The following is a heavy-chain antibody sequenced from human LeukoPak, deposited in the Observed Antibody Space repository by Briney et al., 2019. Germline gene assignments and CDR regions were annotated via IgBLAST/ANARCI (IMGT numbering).Heavy chain of an antibody. J-gene: IGHJ1*01. D-gene: IGHD2-2*01. V-gene: IGHV4-59*01. CDR2: IYYSGST. Sequence: SETLSLTCTVSGGSISSYYWSWIRQPPGKGLEWIGYIYYSGSTNYNPSLKSRVTISVDTSKNQFSLKLSSVTAADTAVYYCARVGDCSSTSCYFQHWGQGTLVTVSS. CDR3: ARVGDCSSTSCYFQH. CDR1: GGSISSYY.